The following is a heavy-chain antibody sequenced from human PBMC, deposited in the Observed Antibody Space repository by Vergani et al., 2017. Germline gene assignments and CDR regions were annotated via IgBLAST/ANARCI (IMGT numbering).Heavy chain of an antibody. CDR3: ARDGPLGYCSSTSCAIGFDP. Sequence: QVQLQESGPGLVKPSETLSLTCTVSGGSISSYYWSWIRQPPGQGLEWIGYIYYSGSTNYNPSLKSRVTISVDTSKNQFSLKLSSVTAADTAVYYCARDGPLGYCSSTSCAIGFDPWGQGTLVTVSS. V-gene: IGHV4-59*01. D-gene: IGHD2-2*01. CDR1: GGSISSYY. J-gene: IGHJ5*02. CDR2: IYYSGST.